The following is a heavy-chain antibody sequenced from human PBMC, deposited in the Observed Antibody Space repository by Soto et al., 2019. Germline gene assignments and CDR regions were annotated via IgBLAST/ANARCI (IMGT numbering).Heavy chain of an antibody. J-gene: IGHJ5*02. V-gene: IGHV1-3*01. D-gene: IGHD2-21*02. CDR1: GYTFTSYA. Sequence: ASVKVSCKASGYTFTSYAMHWVRQAPGQRLEWMGWINAGNGNTKYSQKFQGRVTITRDTSASTAYMELSSLRSEDTAVYYCARVQNCGGDCYNWFDPWGQGTLVTVSS. CDR3: ARVQNCGGDCYNWFDP. CDR2: INAGNGNT.